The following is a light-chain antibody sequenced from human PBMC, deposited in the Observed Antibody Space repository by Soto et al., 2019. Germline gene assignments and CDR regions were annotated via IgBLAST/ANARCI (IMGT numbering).Light chain of an antibody. J-gene: IGKJ2*01. Sequence: DIQMTQSPPTLSASVGDRVTITCRASQSISSWLAWYQQKPGKAPKLLIYKAPSLESGVPSRFSGSGSGTEFTLTISSLQPDDFATYYCQQYNSYSYTFGQGTKVDIK. CDR3: QQYNSYSYT. CDR2: KAP. CDR1: QSISSW. V-gene: IGKV1-5*03.